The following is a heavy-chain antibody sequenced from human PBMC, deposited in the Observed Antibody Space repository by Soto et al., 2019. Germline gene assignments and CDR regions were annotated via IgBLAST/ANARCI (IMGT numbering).Heavy chain of an antibody. CDR2: IYHSGST. Sequence: SETLSLTCAVSGYSISSGYYWGWIRQPPGKGLEWIGSIYHSGSTYYNPSLKSRVTISVDTSKNQFSLKLSSVTAADTAVYYCARVYYDFWSGYYAGPSDYYEGMVVWGQGTTVTVSS. CDR3: ARVYYDFWSGYYAGPSDYYEGMVV. J-gene: IGHJ6*02. CDR1: GYSISSGYY. V-gene: IGHV4-38-2*01. D-gene: IGHD3-3*01.